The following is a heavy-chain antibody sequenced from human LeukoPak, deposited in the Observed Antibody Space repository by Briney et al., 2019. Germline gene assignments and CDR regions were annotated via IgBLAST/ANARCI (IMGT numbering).Heavy chain of an antibody. CDR2: IYYSGST. Sequence: SETLSLTCTVSGGSISSGSYYWGWIRQPPGKGLEWIGNIYYSGSTSYNPSLKSRVTISVDTSKNQFSLKLSSVTAADTAVYYCARDGRYYDSSGYHDAFDIWGQGTMVTVSS. D-gene: IGHD3-22*01. CDR3: ARDGRYYDSSGYHDAFDI. CDR1: GGSISSGSYY. J-gene: IGHJ3*02. V-gene: IGHV4-39*02.